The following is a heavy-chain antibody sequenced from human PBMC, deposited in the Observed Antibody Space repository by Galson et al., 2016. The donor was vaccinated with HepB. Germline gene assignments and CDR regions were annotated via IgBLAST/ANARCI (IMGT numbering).Heavy chain of an antibody. D-gene: IGHD6-13*01. CDR1: GDSVSSSSFY. V-gene: IGHV4-39*02. J-gene: IGHJ4*02. CDR3: ARRRIAAAPNFNY. CDR2: IYYTGTT. Sequence: SETLSLTCTVSGDSVSSSSFYWGWMRQPPGKVFEWIGSIYYTGTTYYNPSLENRVSISLDTSKNHFSLELSSVAAADTAVYYCARRRIAAAPNFNYWGQGVLVTVSS.